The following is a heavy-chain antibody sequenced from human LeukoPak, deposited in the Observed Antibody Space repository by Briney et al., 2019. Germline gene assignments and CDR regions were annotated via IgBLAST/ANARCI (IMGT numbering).Heavy chain of an antibody. J-gene: IGHJ6*04. V-gene: IGHV3-21*01. D-gene: IGHD3-10*02. CDR1: GVTFSKYN. CDR3: AELGITMIGGV. CDR2: ISTSSIYI. Sequence: GGSLRLSCAVPGVTFSKYNMNSVRQAPGEGLEWVSAISTSSIYIYYADSVKGRFTISRDNAKNSLYLQMNSLRAEDTAVYYCAELGITMIGGVWGKGTTVTVSS.